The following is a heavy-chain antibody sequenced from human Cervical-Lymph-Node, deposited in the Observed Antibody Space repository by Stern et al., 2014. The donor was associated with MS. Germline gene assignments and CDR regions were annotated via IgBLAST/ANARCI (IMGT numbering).Heavy chain of an antibody. Sequence: EVQLVESGGGLVQPGGSLRLSCAASRFTFSNFWMSWVRQAPGTGLAWVANINQDGSEKYYVDSVKGRFTISRDNARNSLYLQMNSLRAEDTAVYYCARDRSSGRINWFDPWGQGTLVTVSS. J-gene: IGHJ5*02. CDR2: INQDGSEK. D-gene: IGHD3-22*01. CDR1: RFTFSNFW. CDR3: ARDRSSGRINWFDP. V-gene: IGHV3-7*01.